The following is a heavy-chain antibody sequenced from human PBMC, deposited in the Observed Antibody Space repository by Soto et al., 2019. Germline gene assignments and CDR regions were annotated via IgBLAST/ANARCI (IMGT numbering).Heavy chain of an antibody. V-gene: IGHV1-69*02. CDR1: GGTFSSYT. Sequence: SVKVSCKASGGTFSSYTISWVRQAPGQGLEWMGRIIPILGIANYAQKFQGRVTITADKSTSTAYMELSSLRSEDTAVYYCARGGIAVAGTEPSFYYKDVWGKGTTVTVSS. CDR3: ARGGIAVAGTEPSFYYKDV. J-gene: IGHJ6*03. D-gene: IGHD6-19*01. CDR2: IIPILGIA.